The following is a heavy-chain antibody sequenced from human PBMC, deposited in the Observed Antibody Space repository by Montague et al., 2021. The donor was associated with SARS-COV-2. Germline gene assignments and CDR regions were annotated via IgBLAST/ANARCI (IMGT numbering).Heavy chain of an antibody. CDR1: GGSFGDDH. CDR3: ARGHLSVSMIVVVFTSASYYFDY. Sequence: SETLSLTCGVYGGSFGDDHWSWIRQPPGKGLEWIGDIKQSGSTNYNPSLKSRVTISVETSKNQFSLKLTSVAAADTAVYFCARGHLSVSMIVVVFTSASYYFDYWGQGAQATVSS. D-gene: IGHD3-22*01. J-gene: IGHJ4*02. V-gene: IGHV4-34*01. CDR2: IKQSGST.